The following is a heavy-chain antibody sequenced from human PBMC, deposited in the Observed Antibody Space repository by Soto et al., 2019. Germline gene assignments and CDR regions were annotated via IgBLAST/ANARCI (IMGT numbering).Heavy chain of an antibody. Sequence: SETLSLTCAVYGGSFSGYYWSWIRQPPGKGLEWIGEINHSGSTNYNPSLKSRVTISVDTSKNQFSLKLSSVTAADTAVYYCARGLTGLDYDFWSGYYLAGRFAPWGQGTLVTVS. D-gene: IGHD3-3*01. CDR2: INHSGST. J-gene: IGHJ5*02. CDR3: ARGLTGLDYDFWSGYYLAGRFAP. CDR1: GGSFSGYY. V-gene: IGHV4-34*01.